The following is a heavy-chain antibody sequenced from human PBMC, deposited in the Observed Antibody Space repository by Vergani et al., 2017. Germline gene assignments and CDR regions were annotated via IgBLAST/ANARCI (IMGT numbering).Heavy chain of an antibody. CDR1: GGSISSHY. V-gene: IGHV4-59*11. CDR3: ASLYGDYDY. J-gene: IGHJ4*02. Sequence: QVQLQESGPGLVKPSETLSLTCTVSGGSISSHYWSWIRQPPGKGLAWIGYIYYSGSTNYNPSLKSRVPISVDTSKNQFSLKLSSVTAADTAVYYCASLYGDYDYWGQGTLVTVSS. CDR2: IYYSGST. D-gene: IGHD4-17*01.